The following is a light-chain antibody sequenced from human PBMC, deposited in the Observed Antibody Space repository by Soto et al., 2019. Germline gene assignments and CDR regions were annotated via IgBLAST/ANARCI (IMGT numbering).Light chain of an antibody. CDR1: SNDAGAYNY. V-gene: IGLV2-14*01. CDR3: SSYTSSITLV. J-gene: IGLJ1*01. Sequence: QSVLTQPASVSGSPGQSITISCTGTSNDAGAYNYVSWFQQHPGKAPKLMIYEVSNRPSGVSNRFSGSKSGNTASLTISGLQAEDEADYYCSSYTSSITLVFGTGTKVTVL. CDR2: EVS.